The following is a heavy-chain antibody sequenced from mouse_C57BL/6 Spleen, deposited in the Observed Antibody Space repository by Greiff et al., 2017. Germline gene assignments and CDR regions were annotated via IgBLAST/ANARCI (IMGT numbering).Heavy chain of an antibody. Sequence: QVQLQQPGAELVMPGASVKLSCKASGYTFTSYWMHWVKQRPGQGLEWIGEIDPSDSYTNYNQKFKGKSTLTVDKSSSTAYMQLSCLTSEDSAVYYCARSSPSSYGFAYWGQGTLVTVSA. CDR3: ARSSPSSYGFAY. CDR1: GYTFTSYW. J-gene: IGHJ3*01. V-gene: IGHV1-69*01. CDR2: IDPSDSYT. D-gene: IGHD1-1*01.